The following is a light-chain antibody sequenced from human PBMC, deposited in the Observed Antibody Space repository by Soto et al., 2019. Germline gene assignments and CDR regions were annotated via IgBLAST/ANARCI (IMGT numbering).Light chain of an antibody. J-gene: IGLJ2*01. Sequence: QAVVTQEPSFSVSPGGTITLTCGLNSGSVSTSYYPSWYQQTPGQAPRTLIYNTNIRSSGVPDRFSGSILGNKAALTITGAQANDEADYYCVVSLGGGLVVFGGGTKVTVL. CDR2: NTN. CDR1: SGSVSTSYY. CDR3: VVSLGGGLVV. V-gene: IGLV8-61*01.